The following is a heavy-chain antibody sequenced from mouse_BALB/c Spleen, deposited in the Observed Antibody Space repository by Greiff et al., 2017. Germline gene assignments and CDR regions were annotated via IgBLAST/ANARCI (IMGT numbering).Heavy chain of an antibody. V-gene: IGHV2-9*02. CDR3: ARDQGWLGYYFDY. Sequence: VKVVESGPGLVAPSQSLSITCTVSGFSLTSYGVHWVRQPPGKGLEWLGVIWAGGSTNYNSALMSRLSISKDNSKSQVFLKMNSLQTDDTAMYYCARDQGWLGYYFDYWGQGTTLTVSS. D-gene: IGHD2-3*01. J-gene: IGHJ2*01. CDR2: IWAGGST. CDR1: GFSLTSYG.